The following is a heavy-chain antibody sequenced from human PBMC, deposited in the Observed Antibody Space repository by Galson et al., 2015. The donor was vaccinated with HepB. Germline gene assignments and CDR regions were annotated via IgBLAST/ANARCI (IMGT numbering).Heavy chain of an antibody. V-gene: IGHV3-30*18. Sequence: SLRLSCAASGFTFSSYGMHWVRQAPGKGLEWVAVISYDGSNKYYADSVKGRFTISRDNSKNTLYLQMNSLRAEDTAVYYCAKDLGSGSYFPLLGYYYYYGMDVWGQGTTVTVSS. D-gene: IGHD3-10*01. J-gene: IGHJ6*02. CDR1: GFTFSSYG. CDR2: ISYDGSNK. CDR3: AKDLGSGSYFPLLGYYYYYGMDV.